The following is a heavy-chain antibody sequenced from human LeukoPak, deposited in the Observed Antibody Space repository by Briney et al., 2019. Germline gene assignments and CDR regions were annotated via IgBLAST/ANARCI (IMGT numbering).Heavy chain of an antibody. Sequence: PGGSLRLSCAASGFTVSSNYMSWVRQAPGKGLEWVAVIWYDGSNKYYADSVKGRFTISRDNSKNTLYLQMNSLRAEDTAVYYCARDPGRSRQLGIDPWGQGTLVTVSS. V-gene: IGHV3-33*08. D-gene: IGHD6-6*01. CDR3: ARDPGRSRQLGIDP. CDR1: GFTVSSNY. CDR2: IWYDGSNK. J-gene: IGHJ5*02.